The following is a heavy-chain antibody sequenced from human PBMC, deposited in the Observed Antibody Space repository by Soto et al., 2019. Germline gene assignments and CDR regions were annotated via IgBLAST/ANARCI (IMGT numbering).Heavy chain of an antibody. D-gene: IGHD1-1*01. CDR2: ISYDGSNK. CDR1: GFTFSSYG. CDR3: AKDGLSGGDNWFDP. J-gene: IGHJ5*02. Sequence: QVQLVESGGGVVQPGRSLRLSCAASGFTFSSYGMHWVRQAPGKGLEWVAVISYDGSNKYYADSVKGRFTISRDNSKNTLYLQMNHLRAEDTAVYYCAKDGLSGGDNWFDPWGQGTLVTVSS. V-gene: IGHV3-30*18.